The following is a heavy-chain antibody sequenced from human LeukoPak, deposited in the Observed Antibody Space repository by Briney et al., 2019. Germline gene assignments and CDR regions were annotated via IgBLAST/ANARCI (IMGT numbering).Heavy chain of an antibody. V-gene: IGHV1-2*02. CDR1: GYTFSDYY. D-gene: IGHD3-10*01. CDR2: TNPNGGGT. CDR3: ARGSYYFTYEH. J-gene: IGHJ4*02. Sequence: GASVKVSCKASGYTFSDYYMHWVRQAPGQGLEWMGWTNPNGGGTNYAQNFQGRVAMNSDTSISTAYMELTRLRSDDAAVYYCARGSYYFTYEHWGQGTLVTVSS.